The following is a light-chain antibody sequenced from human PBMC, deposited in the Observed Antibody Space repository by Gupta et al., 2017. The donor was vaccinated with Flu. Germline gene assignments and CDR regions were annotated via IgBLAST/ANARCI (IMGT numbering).Light chain of an antibody. CDR2: DAS. CDR3: QQRTNWPPT. J-gene: IGKJ4*01. V-gene: IGKV3-11*01. Sequence: IVLTQSPGTLSLSPGERATLSCRASQSVSSFLAWYQQKPGQAPRLLMYDASNRATGIPARFTGFGSGTDFTLTISSLEPEDFAVYYCQQRTNWPPTFVGGTKVEIK. CDR1: QSVSSF.